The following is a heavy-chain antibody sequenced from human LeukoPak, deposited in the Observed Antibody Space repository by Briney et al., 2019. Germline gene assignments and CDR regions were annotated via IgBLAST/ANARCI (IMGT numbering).Heavy chain of an antibody. D-gene: IGHD5-24*01. CDR1: GGSISGYY. CDR2: IHYTGTT. Sequence: SETLSLTCTVSGGSISGYYWSWIRQPPGKGLEWIGLIHYTGTTNYNPSLKSRVTISVDTSKNQFSLKLSSVTAADTAVYYCASCRDGYNYDAFDIWGQGTMVTVSS. CDR3: ASCRDGYNYDAFDI. V-gene: IGHV4-59*01. J-gene: IGHJ3*02.